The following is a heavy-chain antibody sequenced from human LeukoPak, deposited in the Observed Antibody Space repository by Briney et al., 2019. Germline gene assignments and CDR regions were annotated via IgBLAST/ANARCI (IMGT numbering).Heavy chain of an antibody. Sequence: SETLSLTCTVSGGSISSSSYYWGWIRQPPGKGLEWIGSIYYSGSTYYNPSLKSRVTISVDTSKNQFSLKLSSVTAADTAVYYCARRIHGSSHVDCWGQGTLVTVSS. V-gene: IGHV4-39*01. D-gene: IGHD6-13*01. CDR3: ARRIHGSSHVDC. J-gene: IGHJ4*02. CDR2: IYYSGST. CDR1: GGSISSSSYY.